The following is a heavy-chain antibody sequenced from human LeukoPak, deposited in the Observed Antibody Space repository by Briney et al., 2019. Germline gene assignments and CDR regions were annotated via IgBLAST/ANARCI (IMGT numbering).Heavy chain of an antibody. J-gene: IGHJ4*02. CDR3: AREEPGDLGQAFHY. V-gene: IGHV3-21*01. CDR1: GFTFRTYA. Sequence: GGSLRLSCETSGFTFRTYAMNWVRQAPGKGLEWVSSMGGSGTSIYYADSVKDRFTISRDNAKNSLYLQMNSLRVDDTAVYYCAREEPGDLGQAFHYWGQGTLVTVSS. CDR2: MGGSGTSI. D-gene: IGHD7-27*01.